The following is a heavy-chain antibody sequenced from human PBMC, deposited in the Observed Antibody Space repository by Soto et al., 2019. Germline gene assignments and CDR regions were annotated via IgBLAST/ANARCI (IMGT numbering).Heavy chain of an antibody. CDR1: GGTFRSYA. D-gene: IGHD3-22*01. Sequence: SVKVACKASGGTFRSYAISWVRQAPGQGLEWMGGIIPIFGTANYAQEFQGRVTITPDKSTSTAYMELSSLRSDDTAVYYCARDRLPSYHYDSSGYYYAHAFEIWGQGTVVTVSS. V-gene: IGHV1-69*06. J-gene: IGHJ3*02. CDR2: IIPIFGTA. CDR3: ARDRLPSYHYDSSGYYYAHAFEI.